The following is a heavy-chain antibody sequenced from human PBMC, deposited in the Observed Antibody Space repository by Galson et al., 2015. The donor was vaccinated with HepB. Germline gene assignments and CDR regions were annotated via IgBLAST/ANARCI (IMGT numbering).Heavy chain of an antibody. V-gene: IGHV1-69*02. J-gene: IGHJ4*02. Sequence: SVKVSCKASGGTFSSYTISWVRQAPGQGLEWMGRIIPILGIANYAQKFQGRVTITADKSTSTAYMELSSLRSEDTAVYYCARVEGGPDIKGGGYPHPFDYWGQGTLVTVSS. CDR1: GGTFSSYT. D-gene: IGHD3-16*01. CDR3: ARVEGGPDIKGGGYPHPFDY. CDR2: IIPILGIA.